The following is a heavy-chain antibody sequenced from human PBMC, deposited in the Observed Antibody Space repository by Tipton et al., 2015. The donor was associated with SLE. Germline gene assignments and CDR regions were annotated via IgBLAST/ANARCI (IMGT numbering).Heavy chain of an antibody. CDR2: ISYDGRT. CDR3: ARDRRGWYFDL. Sequence: TLSLTCTATGDSVTSSGYYWSWIRQHPGKGLEWIGFISYDGRTKYNPSLKSRVTISLDTSKTQFFLRLSSVTAADTAVYYCARDRRGWYFDLWGRGTLVTVSS. CDR1: GDSVTSSGYY. D-gene: IGHD3-10*01. J-gene: IGHJ2*01. V-gene: IGHV4-31*03.